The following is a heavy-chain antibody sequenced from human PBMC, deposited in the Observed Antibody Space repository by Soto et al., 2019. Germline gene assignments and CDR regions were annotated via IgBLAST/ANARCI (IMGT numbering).Heavy chain of an antibody. V-gene: IGHV4-59*08. J-gene: IGHJ4*02. CDR3: ARALPTSYYYDSSGLDY. D-gene: IGHD3-22*01. CDR1: GGSISSYY. CDR2: IYYSGST. Sequence: SETLSLTCTVSGGSISSYYWSWIRQPPGKGLEWIGYIYYSGSTNYNPSLKSRVTISVDTSKNQFSLKLSSVTAADTAVYYCARALPTSYYYDSSGLDYWGQGTLVTVSS.